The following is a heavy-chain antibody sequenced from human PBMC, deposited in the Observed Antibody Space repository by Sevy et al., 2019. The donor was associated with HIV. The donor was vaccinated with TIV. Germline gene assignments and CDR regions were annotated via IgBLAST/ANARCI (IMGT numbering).Heavy chain of an antibody. Sequence: GGSLRLSCAASGYTFSNFWMSWVRQAPGKGLEWVANINEDGSQRYYVDSVRGRFTISRDNAKNSLYLQMNSLRVEDTALYYCGEAKDYSNHWGQGTWSPSPQ. V-gene: IGHV3-7*01. CDR2: INEDGSQR. J-gene: IGHJ5*02. CDR3: GEAKDYSNH. CDR1: GYTFSNFW. D-gene: IGHD4-4*01.